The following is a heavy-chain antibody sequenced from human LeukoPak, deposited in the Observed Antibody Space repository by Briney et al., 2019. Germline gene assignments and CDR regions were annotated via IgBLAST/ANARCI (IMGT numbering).Heavy chain of an antibody. CDR2: FDPEDGET. CDR1: GYTLTELS. CDR3: ATGGALTWFDP. V-gene: IGHV1-24*01. J-gene: IGHJ5*02. Sequence: GASVTVSCTVSGYTLTELSMHWVRQAPGKGLEWMGGFDPEDGETIYAQKFQGRVTMTEDTPTDTAYMELSSLRSEDTAVYYCATGGALTWFDPWGQGTLVTVSS. D-gene: IGHD1-26*01.